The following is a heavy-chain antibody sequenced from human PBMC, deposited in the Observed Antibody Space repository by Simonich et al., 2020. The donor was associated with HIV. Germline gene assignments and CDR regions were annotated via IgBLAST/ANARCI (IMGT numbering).Heavy chain of an antibody. V-gene: IGHV1-2*02. CDR2: INPNRGGT. CDR1: GYTFTDNP. CDR3: AREGAMLDDAFDI. Sequence: QVQLVQSGAEVKNPGASVKVSCKASGYTFTDNPMHWVRQAPGQGFARMGGINPNRGGTDYAKKFKGRVTMTRDTSMSTAYMELSRLRTDDTAVYFCAREGAMLDDAFDIWGQGTMVTVSS. D-gene: IGHD1-1*01. J-gene: IGHJ3*02.